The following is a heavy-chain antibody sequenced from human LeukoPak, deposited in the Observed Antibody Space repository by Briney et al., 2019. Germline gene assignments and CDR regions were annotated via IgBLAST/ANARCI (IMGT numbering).Heavy chain of an antibody. V-gene: IGHV4-34*01. CDR1: GGSFSGYY. Sequence: SGTLSLTCAVYGGSFSGYYWSWIRQPPGKGLEWIGGINHSGSTNYNPSLKSRVTISVDTSKNQFSLKLSSVTAADTAVYYCARDRYSYGSGAFFDYWGQGTLVTVSS. D-gene: IGHD5-18*01. J-gene: IGHJ4*02. CDR2: INHSGST. CDR3: ARDRYSYGSGAFFDY.